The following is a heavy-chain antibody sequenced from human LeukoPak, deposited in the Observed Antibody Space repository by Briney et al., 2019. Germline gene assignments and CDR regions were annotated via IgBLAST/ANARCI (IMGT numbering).Heavy chain of an antibody. Sequence: ASVKVSCKASAGTFSSYAISWVRQAPGQGLEWMGRIIPIFGTANYAQKFQGRVTITTDESTSTAYMELSSLRSEDTAVYYCASGSSPPSYFDYWGQGTLVTVSS. CDR1: AGTFSSYA. CDR2: IIPIFGTA. J-gene: IGHJ4*02. CDR3: ASGSSPPSYFDY. V-gene: IGHV1-69*05. D-gene: IGHD2-15*01.